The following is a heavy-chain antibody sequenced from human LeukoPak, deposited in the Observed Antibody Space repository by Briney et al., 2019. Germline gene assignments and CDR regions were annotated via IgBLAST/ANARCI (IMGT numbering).Heavy chain of an antibody. CDR1: GFTFSTSA. J-gene: IGHJ4*02. Sequence: GGSLRLSCAASGFTFSTSAMSWVRQAPGKGLEWVSAIGGSSGNTFYADSVKGRFTISRDNSKNTLYLQMNSLRAEDTAVYYCAKGGPYSSDLLPTYWGQGTLVTVSS. V-gene: IGHV3-23*01. CDR2: IGGSSGNT. D-gene: IGHD6-19*01. CDR3: AKGGPYSSDLLPTY.